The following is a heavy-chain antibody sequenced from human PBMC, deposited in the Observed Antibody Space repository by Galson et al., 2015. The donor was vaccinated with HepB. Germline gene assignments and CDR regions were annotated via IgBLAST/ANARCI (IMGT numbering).Heavy chain of an antibody. CDR2: ISWDGRST. Sequence: SLRLSCAASGFTFGDLTMHWVRQAPGKGLEWVSLISWDGRSTDFADSVKGRFIISRDNTKNSLYLQMNSLKSEDTALYYCAKVGPYCSGTTCYSNWYFDLWGRGTLVTVSS. D-gene: IGHD2-2*01. J-gene: IGHJ2*01. CDR1: GFTFGDLT. CDR3: AKVGPYCSGTTCYSNWYFDL. V-gene: IGHV3-43*01.